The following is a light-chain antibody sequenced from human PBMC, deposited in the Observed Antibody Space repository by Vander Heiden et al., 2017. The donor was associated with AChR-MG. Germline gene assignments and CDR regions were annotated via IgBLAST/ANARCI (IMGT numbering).Light chain of an antibody. CDR2: GAS. CDR3: QQYGNSPPWT. CDR1: QSLSSN. V-gene: IGKV3-15*01. Sequence: VPTPSPATLSASPGESATFSCRASQSLSSNLAWYQQKPGQPPRLLIYGASSRATGIPARFSGSGSGTEFTLTISSLQSEDFAVYYCQQYGNSPPWTFGQGTKVDIK. J-gene: IGKJ1*01.